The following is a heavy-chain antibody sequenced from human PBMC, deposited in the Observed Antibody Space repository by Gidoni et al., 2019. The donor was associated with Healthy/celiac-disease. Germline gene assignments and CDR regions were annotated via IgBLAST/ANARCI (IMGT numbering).Heavy chain of an antibody. Sequence: QITLKESGPTLVTPTQTLTLTCTFSVFSLSTSGVGVGWIPQPPGKALEWLALIYWDDDKRYSPSLKSRLTITKDTPKNQVVLTMTNMDPVDTATYYCAHRHWNRGPVDYWGQGTLVTVSS. CDR2: IYWDDDK. J-gene: IGHJ4*02. CDR1: VFSLSTSGVG. D-gene: IGHD1-1*01. CDR3: AHRHWNRGPVDY. V-gene: IGHV2-5*02.